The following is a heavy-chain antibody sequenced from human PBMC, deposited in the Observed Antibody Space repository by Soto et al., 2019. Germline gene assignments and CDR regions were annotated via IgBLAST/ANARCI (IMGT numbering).Heavy chain of an antibody. CDR2: IQGSDGST. Sequence: EVQLLESGGGLVQPGGSLRLSCAASGFTFSTYAMTWVRQAPGKGLEWVSTIQGSDGSTYYADSVKGRFTVSRDNSKSTVYLQMSSLRAEDTALYYCAKGGWGNVVDYWGQGTLVTVSS. CDR3: AKGGWGNVVDY. J-gene: IGHJ4*02. D-gene: IGHD2-15*01. CDR1: GFTFSTYA. V-gene: IGHV3-23*01.